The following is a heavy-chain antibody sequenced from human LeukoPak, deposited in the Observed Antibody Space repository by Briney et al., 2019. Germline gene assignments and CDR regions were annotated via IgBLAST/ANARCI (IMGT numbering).Heavy chain of an antibody. D-gene: IGHD1-14*01. CDR1: GFTFSSYA. V-gene: IGHV3-23*01. CDR2: ISGSGGAT. CDR3: ARRTPSFDP. Sequence: PGGSLRLSCAASGFTFSSYAMSWVRQAPGKGLEWVSAISGSGGATYYADSVKGRFTIFRDNSRNTLYLQMSSLRAEDTAVYYCARRTPSFDPWGQGTLVTVSS. J-gene: IGHJ5*02.